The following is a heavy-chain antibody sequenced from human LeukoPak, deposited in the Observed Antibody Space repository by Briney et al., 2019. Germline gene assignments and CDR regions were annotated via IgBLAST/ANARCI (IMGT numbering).Heavy chain of an antibody. V-gene: IGHV3-49*04. CDR1: GFSIGDYA. J-gene: IGHJ1*01. D-gene: IGHD2-21*02. CDR3: TRAYCGGDCYFQH. Sequence: PGRSLRLSCTASGFSIGDYAMSWVRQAPGKGLEWVVFIRSKAYGGTTEYAASVKGRFTISRDDSKSIAYLQMNSLKTEDTAVYCCTRAYCGGDCYFQHWGQGTLVTVSS. CDR2: IRSKAYGGTT.